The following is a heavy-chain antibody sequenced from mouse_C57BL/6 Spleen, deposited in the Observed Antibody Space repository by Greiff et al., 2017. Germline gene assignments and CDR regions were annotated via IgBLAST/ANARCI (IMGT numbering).Heavy chain of an antibody. CDR1: GFTFSDYG. D-gene: IGHD3-2*02. CDR2: ISNLAYSI. J-gene: IGHJ3*01. Sequence: EVNVVESGGGLVQPGGSLKLSCAASGFTFSDYGMAWVRQAPRKGPEWVAFISNLAYSIYYADTVTGRFTISRENAKNTLYLEMSSLRSEDTAMYYCARQDSSGYPFAYWGQGTLVTVSA. V-gene: IGHV5-15*01. CDR3: ARQDSSGYPFAY.